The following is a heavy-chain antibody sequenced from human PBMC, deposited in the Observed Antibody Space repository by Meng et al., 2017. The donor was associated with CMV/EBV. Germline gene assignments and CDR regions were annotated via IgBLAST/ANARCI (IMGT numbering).Heavy chain of an antibody. CDR3: ARDGDPPGWFDP. V-gene: IGHV3-20*01. J-gene: IGHJ5*02. D-gene: IGHD7-27*01. CDR2: INWNGGST. CDR1: GFTFDDYG. Sequence: EGQLVGCGGGGVRPGGSRVLSCAASGFTFDDYGMSWVRQAPGKGLEWVSGINWNGGSTGYADSVKGRFTISRDNAKNSLYLQMNSLRAEDTALYHCARDGDPPGWFDPWGQGTLVTVSS.